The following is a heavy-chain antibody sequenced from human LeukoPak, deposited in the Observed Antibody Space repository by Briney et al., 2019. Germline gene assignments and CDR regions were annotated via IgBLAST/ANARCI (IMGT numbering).Heavy chain of an antibody. D-gene: IGHD4-17*01. J-gene: IGHJ4*02. Sequence: GGSLRLSCAASGFTFSSYAMSWVRQAPGKGLEWVSAISASGGSTYYADSVKGRFTMSRDNSKNTLYLQMNSLRAEDTAVYYCAKGTEPSDYGAQFDYWGQGTLVTVSS. V-gene: IGHV3-23*01. CDR2: ISASGGST. CDR1: GFTFSSYA. CDR3: AKGTEPSDYGAQFDY.